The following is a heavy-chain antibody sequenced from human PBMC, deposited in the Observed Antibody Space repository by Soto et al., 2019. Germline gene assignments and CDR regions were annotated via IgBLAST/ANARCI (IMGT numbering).Heavy chain of an antibody. CDR1: RDRVYISG. V-gene: IGHV1-18*01. J-gene: IGHJ6*02. D-gene: IGHD3-9*01. CDR2: ISAYNGNT. CDR3: AREYYYDILTGYSHYYYGMDV. Sequence: CAACRDRVYISGVGGALQAPGQGLEWMGWISAYNGNTNYAQKLQGRVTMTTDTSTSTAYMELRSLRSDDTAVYYCAREYYYDILTGYSHYYYGMDVWGQGTTVTVSS.